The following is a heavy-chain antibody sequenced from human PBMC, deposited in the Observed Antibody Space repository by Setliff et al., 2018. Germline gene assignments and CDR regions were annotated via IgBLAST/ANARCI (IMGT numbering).Heavy chain of an antibody. CDR2: IYYSGTT. J-gene: IGHJ2*01. V-gene: IGHV4-4*02. Sequence: PSETLSLTCVVSGGSISSNNWWSWVRQPPGKGLEWIGEIYYSGTTYYNPSLESRVTMSVDTSKNQFSLNLSSVSAADTAVYYCARTFTGRYFDLWGRGTLVTVSS. CDR3: ARTFTGRYFDL. CDR1: GGSISSNNW.